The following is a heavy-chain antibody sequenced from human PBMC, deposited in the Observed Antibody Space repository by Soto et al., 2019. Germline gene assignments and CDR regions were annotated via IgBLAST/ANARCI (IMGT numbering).Heavy chain of an antibody. CDR3: TKVPRYDSSGYYFDY. CDR1: GFTFSSYA. D-gene: IGHD3-22*01. J-gene: IGHJ4*02. V-gene: IGHV3-30-3*01. CDR2: ISYDGSNK. Sequence: GESLKISCEASGFTFSSYAMHWVRQAPGKGLEWVAVISYDGSNKYYADSVKGRFTISRDNSKNTLYLQMNSLRAEDTAVYYCTKVPRYDSSGYYFDYWGQGTLVTVSS.